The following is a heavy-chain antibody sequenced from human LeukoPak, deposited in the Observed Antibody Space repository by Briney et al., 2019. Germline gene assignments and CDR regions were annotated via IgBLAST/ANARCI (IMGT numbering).Heavy chain of an antibody. Sequence: GGSLRLSCAASGFTFSSYALHWVRQAPGKGLEWVALISYDASNKYYADSVKGRFTISRDNSKNTLYLQMNSLRAEDTAVYYCXXXSSSWSAYFDYWGQGTLVTVSS. J-gene: IGHJ4*02. CDR3: XXXSSSWSAYFDY. D-gene: IGHD6-13*01. V-gene: IGHV3-30-3*01. CDR2: ISYDASNK. CDR1: GFTFSSYA.